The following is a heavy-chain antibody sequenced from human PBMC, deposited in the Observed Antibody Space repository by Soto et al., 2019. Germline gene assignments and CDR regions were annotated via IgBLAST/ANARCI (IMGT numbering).Heavy chain of an antibody. CDR1: GFTFITYA. J-gene: IGHJ6*02. CDR3: AKTMGDCSGGSCYGAYAMDV. CDR2: ISASGGNT. Sequence: PGGSLRLSFAASGFTFITYAMSWVRQAPGVGLEWVSTISASGGNTYFADSVKGRFTLSRDNSKNTLYLQMNSLRAEDTAVYYCAKTMGDCSGGSCYGAYAMDVWGQGTTVTVSS. D-gene: IGHD2-15*01. V-gene: IGHV3-23*01.